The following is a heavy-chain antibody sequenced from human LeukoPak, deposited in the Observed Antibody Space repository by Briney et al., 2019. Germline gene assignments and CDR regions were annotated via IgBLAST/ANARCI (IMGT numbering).Heavy chain of an antibody. J-gene: IGHJ6*03. D-gene: IGHD1-14*01. V-gene: IGHV4-61*02. CDR3: ARENHYYYYYMDV. CDR1: GYSISSGYY. CDR2: IYTSGST. Sequence: SETLSLTCTVSGYSISSGYYWSWIRQPAGKGLEWIGRIYTSGSTNYNPSLKSRVTISVDTSKNQFSLKLSSVTAADTAVYYCARENHYYYYYMDVWGKGTTVTVSS.